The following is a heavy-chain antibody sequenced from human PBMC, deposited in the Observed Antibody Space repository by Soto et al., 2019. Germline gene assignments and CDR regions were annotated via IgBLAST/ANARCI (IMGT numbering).Heavy chain of an antibody. CDR2: ISGSGGST. CDR1: GFTFSSYA. J-gene: IGHJ6*03. Sequence: GGSLRLSCAASGFTFSSYAMSWVRQAPGKGLEWVSAISGSGGSTYYADSGKGRFTISRDNSKNTLYLQMNSLRAEDTAVYYCAKEGRTYYDILTGYPGFVYYYYMDVWGKGTTVTVSS. CDR3: AKEGRTYYDILTGYPGFVYYYYMDV. D-gene: IGHD3-9*01. V-gene: IGHV3-23*01.